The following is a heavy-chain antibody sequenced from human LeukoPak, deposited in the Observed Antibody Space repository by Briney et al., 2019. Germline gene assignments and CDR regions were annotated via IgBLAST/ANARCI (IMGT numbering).Heavy chain of an antibody. Sequence: GASVKVSCKASGYTFTNYGISWVRQAPGQGLEWMGWISTYNGNTNCVQKLQGRVTMTTDTSTSTAYMELRSLRSDDTAVYYCARDIKRSRARWENLGFDPWGQGTLVTVSS. CDR3: ARDIKRSRARWENLGFDP. CDR1: GYTFTNYG. CDR2: ISTYNGNT. J-gene: IGHJ5*02. D-gene: IGHD1-26*01. V-gene: IGHV1-18*01.